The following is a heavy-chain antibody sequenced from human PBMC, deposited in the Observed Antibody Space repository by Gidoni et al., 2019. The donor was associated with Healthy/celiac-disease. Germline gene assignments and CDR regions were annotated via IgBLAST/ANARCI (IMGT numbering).Heavy chain of an antibody. V-gene: IGHV4-59*01. Sequence: QVQLQESGPGLVKPSETLSLTCTVSGGSISSYYWSWIRQPPGKGLEWIGYIYYSGSTNYNPSLKSRVTISVDTSKNQFSLKLSSVTAADTAVYYCARGNYYDSSGYLHWGQGTLVTVSS. D-gene: IGHD3-22*01. J-gene: IGHJ4*02. CDR2: IYYSGST. CDR1: GGSISSYY. CDR3: ARGNYYDSSGYLH.